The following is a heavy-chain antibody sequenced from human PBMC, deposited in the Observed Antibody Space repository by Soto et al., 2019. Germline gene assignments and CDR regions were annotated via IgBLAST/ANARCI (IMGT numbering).Heavy chain of an antibody. Sequence: GGSLRLSCAAAGFNISSYSMNWVRQATGKGLEWVSSISSSSSYIYYADSVKGRFTISRDNAKNSLYLQMNSLRAEDTAVYYCARDAGPATANAFDIWGQGTMVTVSS. V-gene: IGHV3-21*01. CDR2: ISSSSSYI. J-gene: IGHJ3*02. CDR1: GFNISSYS. CDR3: ARDAGPATANAFDI. D-gene: IGHD2-21*02.